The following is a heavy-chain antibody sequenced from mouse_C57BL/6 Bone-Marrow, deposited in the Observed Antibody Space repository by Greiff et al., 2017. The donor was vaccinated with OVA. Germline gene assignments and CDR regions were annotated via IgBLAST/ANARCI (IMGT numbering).Heavy chain of an antibody. Sequence: QVHVKQSGAELARPGASVKLSCQASGYTFTSYGISWVKQRTGQGLEWIGEIYPRSGNTYYNEKFKGKATLTADKSSSTAYMELRSLTSEDSAVYFCQNPWGYFDVWGTGTTVTVSS. V-gene: IGHV1-81*01. D-gene: IGHD4-1*01. CDR2: IYPRSGNT. J-gene: IGHJ1*03. CDR3: QNPWGYFDV. CDR1: GYTFTSYG.